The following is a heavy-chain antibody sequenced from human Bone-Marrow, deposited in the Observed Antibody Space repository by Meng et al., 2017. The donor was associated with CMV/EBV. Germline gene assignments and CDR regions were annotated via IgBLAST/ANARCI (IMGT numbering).Heavy chain of an antibody. CDR1: GFSLNNYA. J-gene: IGHJ4*02. CDR3: ARVVGRFDY. D-gene: IGHD1-26*01. V-gene: IGHV3-21*06. CDR2: ITYTSSVI. Sequence: GESLKISCTASGFSLNNYAMVWVRQTPGKGLEWVAFITYTSSVIYDADSVRGRFTISRDNAKNVLYLQMNNLRPEDTALYYCARVVGRFDYWGQGTLVTVSS.